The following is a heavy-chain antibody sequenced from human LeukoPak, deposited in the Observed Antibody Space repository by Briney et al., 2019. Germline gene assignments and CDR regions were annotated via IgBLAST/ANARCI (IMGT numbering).Heavy chain of an antibody. D-gene: IGHD3-3*02. CDR3: ARNIGSLEWLFFDY. V-gene: IGHV4-59*08. CDR1: GGSISSYY. CDR2: ISYSGST. Sequence: SETLSLTCTVSGGSISSYYWSWIRQPPGKGLEWIGYISYSGSTNYNPSLKSRVTISVDTSKNQFSLKLSSVTAADTAVYYCARNIGSLEWLFFDYWGQGTLVTVSS. J-gene: IGHJ4*02.